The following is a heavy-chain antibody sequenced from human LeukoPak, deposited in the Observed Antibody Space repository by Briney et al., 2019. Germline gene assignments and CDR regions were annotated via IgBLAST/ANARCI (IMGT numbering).Heavy chain of an antibody. Sequence: PGGSLRLSCAASGFTFSSYAMSWVRQAPGKGLEWVSAISGSGGSTYYADSVKGRFTISRDNSKNTLYLQMNSLRAEDTAVYYCAKSPYYSDSSGYYYLGLDYWGQGTLVTVSS. CDR2: ISGSGGST. J-gene: IGHJ4*02. CDR1: GFTFSSYA. CDR3: AKSPYYSDSSGYYYLGLDY. D-gene: IGHD3-22*01. V-gene: IGHV3-23*01.